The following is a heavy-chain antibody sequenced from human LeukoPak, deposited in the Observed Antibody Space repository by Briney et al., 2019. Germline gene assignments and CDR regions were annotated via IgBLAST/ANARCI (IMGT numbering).Heavy chain of an antibody. CDR1: GGSISSYY. Sequence: SETLSLTCTVSGGSISSYYWSWIRQPAGKGLEWIGRIYTSGSTNYNPSLKSRVTMSVGTSKNQFSLKLSSVTAADTAVYYCARVRIAARENWFDPWGQGTLVTVSS. V-gene: IGHV4-4*07. CDR2: IYTSGST. CDR3: ARVRIAARENWFDP. J-gene: IGHJ5*02. D-gene: IGHD6-6*01.